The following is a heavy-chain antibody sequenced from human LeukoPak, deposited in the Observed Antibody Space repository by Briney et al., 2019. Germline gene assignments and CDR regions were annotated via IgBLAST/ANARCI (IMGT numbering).Heavy chain of an antibody. CDR3: ARASEIAAAGRDLNVKFDP. J-gene: IGHJ5*02. CDR1: GYTFTSYA. V-gene: IGHV7-4-1*02. Sequence: ASVKVSCKASGYTFTSYAMNWVRQAPGQGLEWMGWINTNTGNPTYAQGFTGRFVFSLDTSVSTAYLQISSLKAEDTAVYYCARASEIAAAGRDLNVKFDPWGQGTLVTVSS. D-gene: IGHD6-13*01. CDR2: INTNTGNP.